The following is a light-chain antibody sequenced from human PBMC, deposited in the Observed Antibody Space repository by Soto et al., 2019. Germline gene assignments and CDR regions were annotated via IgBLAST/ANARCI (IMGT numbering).Light chain of an antibody. V-gene: IGLV2-18*02. CDR3: SSYTTSNTYI. J-gene: IGLJ1*01. CDR1: SSDVGSYNS. Sequence: HSALTQPPSVSGSPGQSVTISCTGTSSDVGSYNSVSWYQQPPGTVPKLMIFEVSNRPSGVPDRFSGSKSGNTASLTISGLQAEDEADYYCSSYTTSNTYIFGTGTKVTVL. CDR2: EVS.